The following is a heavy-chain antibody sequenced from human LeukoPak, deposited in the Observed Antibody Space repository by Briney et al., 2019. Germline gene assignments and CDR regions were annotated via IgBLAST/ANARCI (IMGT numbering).Heavy chain of an antibody. CDR1: GYTFTSYG. D-gene: IGHD3-3*01. CDR3: ARLSPTRHFGVVIKYYHYMDV. V-gene: IGHV1-18*01. J-gene: IGHJ6*03. Sequence: ASVKVSCKASGYTFTSYGISWVRQAPGQGLEWMGWISAYNGNTNYAQKLQGRVTMTTDTSTSTAYMELRSLRSDDTAVYYCARLSPTRHFGVVIKYYHYMDVWGKGTTVTVSS. CDR2: ISAYNGNT.